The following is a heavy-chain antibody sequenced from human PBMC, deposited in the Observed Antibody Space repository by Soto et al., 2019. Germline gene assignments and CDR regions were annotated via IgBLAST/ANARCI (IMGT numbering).Heavy chain of an antibody. Sequence: SGTLSLTCTVSGGSISSSSYFLGWIRQPPGKGLEWLGSIYYSGSTYYNPSLKSRVTISVDTSKNQFSLKLNSVTAADTAVYYCARHLYDYIWGTFRPHQIDYWGQGSLVTVSS. D-gene: IGHD3-16*02. V-gene: IGHV4-39*01. CDR1: GGSISSSSYF. J-gene: IGHJ4*02. CDR2: IYYSGST. CDR3: ARHLYDYIWGTFRPHQIDY.